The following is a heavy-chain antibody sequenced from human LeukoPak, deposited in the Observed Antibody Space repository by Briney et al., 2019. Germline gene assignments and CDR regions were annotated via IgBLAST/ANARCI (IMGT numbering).Heavy chain of an antibody. CDR3: ARVGRPSYYGSSGCGLGVSYYFDY. V-gene: IGHV1-2*02. CDR1: GYTFTGYY. CDR2: INPNSGGT. D-gene: IGHD3-22*01. Sequence: ASVKVSCKASGYTFTGYYMHWVRQAPGQGLEWMGWINPNSGGTNYAQKFQGRVTMTRDTSISTAYMELSRLRSEDTAVYYCARVGRPSYYGSSGCGLGVSYYFDYWGQGTLVTVSS. J-gene: IGHJ4*02.